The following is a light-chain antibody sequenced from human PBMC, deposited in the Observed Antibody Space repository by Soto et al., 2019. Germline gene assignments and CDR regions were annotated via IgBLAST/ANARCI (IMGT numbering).Light chain of an antibody. CDR2: LGF. V-gene: IGKV2-28*01. Sequence: EIVMTQSPPSLTVTPGEPASISCSSSQRLLHSNGNIFLDWYLQKPGQSPQLLIYLGFNRASGVPDRVSGSGAGKDFTLKISRVEAEDAGVYYCMQARQTPYTFGRWTKLEI. CDR1: QRLLHSNGNIF. J-gene: IGKJ2*01. CDR3: MQARQTPYT.